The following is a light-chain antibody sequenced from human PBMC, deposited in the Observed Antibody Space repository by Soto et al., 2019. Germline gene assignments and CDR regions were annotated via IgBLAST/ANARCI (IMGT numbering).Light chain of an antibody. CDR3: CSYAGTYTGV. Sequence: QSVLTQPHSVSGSPGQSVSISCTGTSSDVGRYSYVSWYQQHPGKAPKLMIYDVSERPSGVPDRFSGSKSGNTASLTISGLQAEDEADYYCCSYAGTYTGVFGTGTKVTVL. V-gene: IGLV2-11*01. CDR1: SSDVGRYSY. J-gene: IGLJ1*01. CDR2: DVS.